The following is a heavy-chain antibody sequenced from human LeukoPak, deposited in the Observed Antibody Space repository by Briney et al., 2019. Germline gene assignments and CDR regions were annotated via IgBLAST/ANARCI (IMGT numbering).Heavy chain of an antibody. D-gene: IGHD5-12*01. J-gene: IGHJ4*02. Sequence: SETLSLTCTVSGGSISSYYWSWIRQPPGKGLEWIGYIYYSGSTNYNPSLKSRVTISVDTSKNQFSLKLSSVTAADTAVYYCARHSEGIGYSGYDYGEYYFDYWGQGTLVTVSS. CDR1: GGSISSYY. CDR2: IYYSGST. CDR3: ARHSEGIGYSGYDYGEYYFDY. V-gene: IGHV4-59*08.